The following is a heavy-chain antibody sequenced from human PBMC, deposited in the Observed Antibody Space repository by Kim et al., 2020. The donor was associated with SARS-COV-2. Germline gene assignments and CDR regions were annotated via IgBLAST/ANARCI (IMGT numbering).Heavy chain of an antibody. Sequence: GGSLRLSCAASGFTVSSNYMSWVRQAPGKGLEWVSVIYSGGSTYYADSVKGRFTISRDNSKNTLYLQMNSLRAEDTAVYYCARDLGATGVYYYYGMDVWGQGTTGTVSS. CDR1: GFTVSSNY. D-gene: IGHD1-26*01. CDR3: ARDLGATGVYYYYGMDV. CDR2: IYSGGST. J-gene: IGHJ6*02. V-gene: IGHV3-53*01.